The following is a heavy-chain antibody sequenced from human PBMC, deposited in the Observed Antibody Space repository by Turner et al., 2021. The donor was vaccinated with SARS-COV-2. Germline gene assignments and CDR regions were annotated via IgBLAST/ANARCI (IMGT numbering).Heavy chain of an antibody. CDR1: GYTLTELS. V-gene: IGHV1-24*01. CDR3: ATDDMLTGYYTSFDY. Sequence: QVKLVQSGAEVKKPGASVKVPCKVSGYTLTELSMPWVRQAPGKGLEWIGVFDPEDGETNSAHKFQGRVTMTGDTSTDTAYMELSSLRSEDTAVYYCATDDMLTGYYTSFDYWGQGTLVTVSS. CDR2: FDPEDGET. J-gene: IGHJ4*02. D-gene: IGHD3-9*01.